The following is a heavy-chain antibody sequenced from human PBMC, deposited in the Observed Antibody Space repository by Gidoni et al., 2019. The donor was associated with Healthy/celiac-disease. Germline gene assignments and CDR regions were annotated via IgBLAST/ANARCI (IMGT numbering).Heavy chain of an antibody. CDR2: INAGNGNT. V-gene: IGHV1-3*01. D-gene: IGHD3-10*01. Sequence: QVQLVQSGAAVTKPGASVQVSCKASGYTFTRYAMHWVRQAPGQRLEWMGWINAGNGNTKYSQKFQGRVTITRDTSASTAYMELSSLRSEDTAVYYCARVRGVIYYYYGMDVWGQGTTVTVSS. CDR3: ARVRGVIYYYYGMDV. J-gene: IGHJ6*02. CDR1: GYTFTRYA.